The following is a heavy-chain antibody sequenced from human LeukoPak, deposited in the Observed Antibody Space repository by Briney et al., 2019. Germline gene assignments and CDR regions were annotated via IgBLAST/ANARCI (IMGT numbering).Heavy chain of an antibody. CDR1: GFTFSRYG. V-gene: IGHV3-30*02. J-gene: IGHJ4*02. D-gene: IGHD3-22*01. Sequence: GGSLRLSCAASGFTFSRYGMHWVRQAPGKGLEWVAFIRYDGSNKYYADSVKGRFTISRDNSKNTLYLQMNSLRAEDTAVYYCAKEDNSDYYDSSGYFDYWGQGTLVTVSS. CDR3: AKEDNSDYYDSSGYFDY. CDR2: IRYDGSNK.